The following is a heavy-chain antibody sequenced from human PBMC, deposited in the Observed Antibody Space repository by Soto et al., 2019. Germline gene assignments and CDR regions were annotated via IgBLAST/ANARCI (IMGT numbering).Heavy chain of an antibody. D-gene: IGHD2-2*01. J-gene: IGHJ4*02. CDR3: ATFIVVVPAATFDY. CDR2: ISAYNGNT. V-gene: IGHV1-18*01. Sequence: ASVKVSCKASGYTFTSYGISWVRQAPGQGLEWMGWISAYNGNTNYAQKFQGRVTMTKDTSTDTAYMELSSLRSEDTAVYYCATFIVVVPAATFDYWSQGTLVTVSS. CDR1: GYTFTSYG.